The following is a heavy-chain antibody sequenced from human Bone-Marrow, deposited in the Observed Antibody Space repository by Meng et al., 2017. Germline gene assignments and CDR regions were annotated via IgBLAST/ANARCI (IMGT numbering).Heavy chain of an antibody. D-gene: IGHD1-26*01. Sequence: QLMLWGAGLLKPSDTLSLTFAVYGRSFSGYYWSRIRQPPGKGLEWIGEINHSGSTNYNPSLKSRVIISVDTSKNQFSLKLSSVTAADTAVYYCVRGYGIVGANLGLYYFDYWGQGTLVTVSS. V-gene: IGHV4-34*01. CDR3: VRGYGIVGANLGLYYFDY. CDR2: INHSGST. CDR1: GRSFSGYY. J-gene: IGHJ4*02.